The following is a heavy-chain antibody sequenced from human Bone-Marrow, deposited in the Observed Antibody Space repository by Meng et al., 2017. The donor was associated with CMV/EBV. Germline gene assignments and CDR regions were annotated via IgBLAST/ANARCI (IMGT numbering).Heavy chain of an antibody. CDR2: IKQDGSEK. CDR1: GFTFSSYW. V-gene: IGHV3-7*01. Sequence: GESLKISCAASGFTFSSYWMSWVRQAPGKGLEWVANIKQDGSEKYYVDSVKGRFTISRDNAKNSLYLQMNSLRAEDTAVYYCAREGTIFGAEPYYFDSWGQGTLVPSPQ. CDR3: AREGTIFGAEPYYFDS. J-gene: IGHJ4*02. D-gene: IGHD3-3*01.